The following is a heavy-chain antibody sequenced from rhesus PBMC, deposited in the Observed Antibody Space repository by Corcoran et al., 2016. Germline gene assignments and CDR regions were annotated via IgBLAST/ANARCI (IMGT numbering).Heavy chain of an antibody. J-gene: IGHJ5-1*01. V-gene: IGHV4-80*01. Sequence: QVQLRESGPGLVKTAATLSSTCAVTGASIRNTRSHWLRQPTGKGLEWIGEINGSRGSTYYNPSLKSRVTISKYASKNHFSLKVSSVTAADTAVYYCAKDADSWRQPDNRFDVWGPGVLVTVSS. CDR2: INGSRGST. CDR3: AKDADSWRQPDNRFDV. D-gene: IGHD6-25*01. CDR1: GASIRNTR.